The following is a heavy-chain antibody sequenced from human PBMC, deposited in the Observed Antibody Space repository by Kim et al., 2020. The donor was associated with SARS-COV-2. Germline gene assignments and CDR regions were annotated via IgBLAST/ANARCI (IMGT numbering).Heavy chain of an antibody. V-gene: IGHV1-18*04. J-gene: IGHJ6*02. CDR2: ISAYNGNT. CDR3: ARFVRGVIPYYYYGMDV. D-gene: IGHD3-10*02. Sequence: ASVKVSCKASGYTFTSYGISWVRQAPGQGLEWMGWISAYNGNTDYAQRRQGRVTMTTDTSTSTAYMELRSLRSDDTAVYYCARFVRGVIPYYYYGMDVWGQGTTVTVSS. CDR1: GYTFTSYG.